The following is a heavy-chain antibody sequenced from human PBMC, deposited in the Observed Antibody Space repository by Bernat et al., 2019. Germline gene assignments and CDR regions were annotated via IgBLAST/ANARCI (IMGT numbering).Heavy chain of an antibody. Sequence: EVQLLESGGGLGHPGGSLRLSCAASGFTFSNFAMTWVRQAPGKGLDWVSSISNSGGATYYADSVKGRFTISRDNSKNTLYLQVNSLRAEDTAVYYCVKPKWGLDAFDIWGQGTMVTVSS. J-gene: IGHJ3*02. CDR2: ISNSGGAT. CDR3: VKPKWGLDAFDI. V-gene: IGHV3-23*01. D-gene: IGHD1-26*01. CDR1: GFTFSNFA.